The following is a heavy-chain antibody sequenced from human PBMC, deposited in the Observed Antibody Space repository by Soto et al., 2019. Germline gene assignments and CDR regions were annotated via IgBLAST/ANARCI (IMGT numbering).Heavy chain of an antibody. J-gene: IGHJ4*02. CDR3: GRGRSGQLVVFY. CDR1: GYTFTGHY. Sequence: GASVKVSCKASGYTFTGHYIHWVRQAPGQGPEWMGEIGPASGDTGYAQKFQGRVTMTRDTSITTVYMESNNLSPDDTAVYYCGRGRSGQLVVFYWGQGTPVTVSS. CDR2: IGPASGDT. V-gene: IGHV1-2*02. D-gene: IGHD3-10*01.